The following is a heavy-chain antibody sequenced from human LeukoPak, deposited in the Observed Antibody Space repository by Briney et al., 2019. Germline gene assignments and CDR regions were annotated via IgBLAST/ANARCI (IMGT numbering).Heavy chain of an antibody. CDR2: ISSSSSYI. V-gene: IGHV3-21*01. CDR1: GFTFSSYS. Sequence: PGGSLRLSCAASGFTFSSYSMTWVRQAPGKGLEWVSSISSSSSYIYYADSVKGRFTISRDNAKNSLYLQMNSLRAEDTAVYYCARGPLSVFDPWGQGTLVTVSS. D-gene: IGHD3-3*01. CDR3: ARGPLSVFDP. J-gene: IGHJ5*02.